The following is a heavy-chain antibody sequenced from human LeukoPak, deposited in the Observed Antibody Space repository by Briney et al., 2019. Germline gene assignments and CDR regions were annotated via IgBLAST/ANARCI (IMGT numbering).Heavy chain of an antibody. J-gene: IGHJ4*02. V-gene: IGHV3-7*01. CDR2: MKEDGSEK. D-gene: IGHD4-11*01. CDR1: GFSFNRRG. Sequence: GGSLRLSCATSGFSFNRRGMTWVRHPPGKGLEWVANMKEDGSEKNYVDSVKGRFTISRDNAQDSLYLQMNSLRAEDTAVYYCARDRGYSNFDYWGQGTLVTVSS. CDR3: ARDRGYSNFDY.